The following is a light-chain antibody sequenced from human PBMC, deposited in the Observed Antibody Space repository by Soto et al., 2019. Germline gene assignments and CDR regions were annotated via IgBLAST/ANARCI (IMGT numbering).Light chain of an antibody. CDR1: QKIRNY. V-gene: IGKV1-39*01. CDR3: QPTYSIPLT. CDR2: AAS. Sequence: DIQLTQSPSSLSASVGDRVTIGCRASQKIRNYLNWYQQKPGKGPALLIYAASTPQSAVSSRFNGRGYGTDFTLTIGGLQPEDFATYFCQPTYSIPLTFGGGTKVEI. J-gene: IGKJ4*01.